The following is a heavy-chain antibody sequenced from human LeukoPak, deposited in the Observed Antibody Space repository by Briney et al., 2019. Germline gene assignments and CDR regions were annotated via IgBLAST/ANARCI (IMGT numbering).Heavy chain of an antibody. D-gene: IGHD3-9*01. CDR2: IKQDGTER. CDR1: EFTFGDYA. J-gene: IGHJ4*02. Sequence: PGGSLRLSCTASEFTFGDYAISWVRQAPGKGLEWVANIKQDGTERYYVDSVKGRFTISRDNAKNSLYLQMNSLRAEDTAVYYCARDHLYYDISGPRFDCWGQGTRVTVSS. CDR3: ARDHLYYDISGPRFDC. V-gene: IGHV3-7*01.